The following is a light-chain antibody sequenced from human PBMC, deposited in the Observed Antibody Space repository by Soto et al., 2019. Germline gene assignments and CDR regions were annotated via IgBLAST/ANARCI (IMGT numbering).Light chain of an antibody. J-gene: IGKJ1*01. V-gene: IGKV3-20*01. CDR2: AAS. CDR3: QQCGSSPWT. Sequence: EIVLTQSPGTLSLSPGERATLSCRASQSVSSYYLAWYQQKPGQAPRLLIYAASSRATGIPDRFSGGGSGTDFTLTISRLEPEDFAVYYCQQCGSSPWTVGQGTKVECK. CDR1: QSVSSYY.